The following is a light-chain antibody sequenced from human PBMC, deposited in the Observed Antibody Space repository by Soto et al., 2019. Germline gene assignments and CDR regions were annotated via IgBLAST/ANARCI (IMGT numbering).Light chain of an antibody. Sequence: DIQMTQSPSSLSASVGDRVTITCQASQDISNYLNWYQQKPGKAPKLLIYDASNLETGVPSRFSGSGSGTDFTLTISSLQPEDVATYYCQKYNSALREFTFGPGTKVDIK. CDR1: QDISNY. CDR3: QKYNSALREFT. CDR2: DAS. V-gene: IGKV1-33*01. J-gene: IGKJ3*01.